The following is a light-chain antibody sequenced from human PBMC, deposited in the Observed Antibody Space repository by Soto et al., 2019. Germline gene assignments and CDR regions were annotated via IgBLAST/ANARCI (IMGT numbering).Light chain of an antibody. Sequence: QAVVTQEPSFSVSPGGTVTLTCGLSSGPVSTSHYPNWYHQTPGQPPRTVIYNTNIRSSGVPDRFSGSILGNKAALTITGAQADDESTYYCVLYLGGGIWVFGGGTKLTVL. J-gene: IGLJ3*02. CDR2: NTN. CDR3: VLYLGGGIWV. V-gene: IGLV8-61*01. CDR1: SGPVSTSHY.